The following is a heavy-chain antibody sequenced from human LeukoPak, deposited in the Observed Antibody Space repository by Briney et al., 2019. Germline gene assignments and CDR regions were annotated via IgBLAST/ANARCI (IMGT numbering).Heavy chain of an antibody. CDR1: GYTFTGYY. CDR2: INPSGGST. V-gene: IGHV1-46*01. J-gene: IGHJ4*02. D-gene: IGHD3/OR15-3a*01. Sequence: GASVKVSCKASGYTFTGYYMHWVRQAPGQGLEWMGIINPSGGSTSYAQKFQGRVTMTRDTSTSTVYMELSSLRSEDTAVYYCATLLRGTGYYFDYWGQGTLVTVSS. CDR3: ATLLRGTGYYFDY.